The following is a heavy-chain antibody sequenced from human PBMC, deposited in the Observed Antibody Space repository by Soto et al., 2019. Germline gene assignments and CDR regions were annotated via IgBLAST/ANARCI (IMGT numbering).Heavy chain of an antibody. V-gene: IGHV3-23*01. Sequence: GGSMRLSCVASGFSFSSYTMNWVRQAPGKGLEWVSGVSGNGGNTYYADSVKGRFSISRDDSKNTLYLQLNSLRAEDTAIYYCAKDRMGASGWFDPWGQGTPVTVSS. CDR2: VSGNGGNT. CDR1: GFSFSSYT. J-gene: IGHJ5*02. D-gene: IGHD1-26*01. CDR3: AKDRMGASGWFDP.